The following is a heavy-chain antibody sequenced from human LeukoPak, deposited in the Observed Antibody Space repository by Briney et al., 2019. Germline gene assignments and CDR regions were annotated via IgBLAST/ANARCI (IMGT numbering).Heavy chain of an antibody. CDR3: ARDSSGSIDY. Sequence: SLTLSLTCTVSGGSISSGDYYWSWIRQPPGKGLEWIGYIYYSGSNYYNPSLKSRVTISVDTSKNQFSLKLSSVTAADTAVYYCARDSSGSIDYWDQGTLVTVSS. J-gene: IGHJ4*02. CDR1: GGSISSGDYY. D-gene: IGHD6-19*01. CDR2: IYYSGSN. V-gene: IGHV4-30-4*01.